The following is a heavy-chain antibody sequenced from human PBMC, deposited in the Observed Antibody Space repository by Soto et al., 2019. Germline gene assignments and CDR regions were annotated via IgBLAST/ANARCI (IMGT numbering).Heavy chain of an antibody. Sequence: PSETLSLTCTVSGGSIRNGYYYWRWIRQLPGKGLEWIGNIYYIGTTSYNPSLKSRVTISIDTSKNQFSLKLRSVVAEDTAVYYCAGDPYYYGSAFWGQGALVTVSS. CDR1: GGSIRNGYYY. CDR3: AGDPYYYGSAF. V-gene: IGHV4-31*03. D-gene: IGHD3-10*01. J-gene: IGHJ4*02. CDR2: IYYIGTT.